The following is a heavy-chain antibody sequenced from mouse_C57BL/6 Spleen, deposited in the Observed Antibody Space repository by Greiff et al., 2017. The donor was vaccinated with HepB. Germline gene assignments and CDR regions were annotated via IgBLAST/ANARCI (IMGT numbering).Heavy chain of an antibody. CDR2: IDPSDSET. CDR3: ARSRIITSYYAMDY. Sequence: QVQLQQSGAELVRPGSSVKLSCKASGYTFTSYWMHWVKQRPIQGLEWIGNIDPSDSETHYNQKFKDKATLTVDKSSSTAYMQLSSLTSEDSAVYYCARSRIITSYYAMDYWGQGTSVTVSS. V-gene: IGHV1-52*01. D-gene: IGHD1-1*01. CDR1: GYTFTSYW. J-gene: IGHJ4*01.